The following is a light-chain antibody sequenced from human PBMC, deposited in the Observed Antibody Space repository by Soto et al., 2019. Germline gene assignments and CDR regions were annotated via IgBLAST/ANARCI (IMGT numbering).Light chain of an antibody. CDR1: QSVGTH. CDR2: DAS. Sequence: EILLTQSPDTLSVSLGERATLSCRASQSVGTHLAWYQQKPGQAPRLLIFDASKRTTGTPDMFSDSGSGTELTLTIRGLQSDDLAVYHCQVKGGGRTFGQGTK. J-gene: IGKJ1*01. V-gene: IGKV3-15*01. CDR3: QVKGGGRT.